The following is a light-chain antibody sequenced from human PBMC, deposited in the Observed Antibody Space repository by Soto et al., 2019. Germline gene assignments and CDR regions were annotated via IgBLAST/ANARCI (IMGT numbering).Light chain of an antibody. CDR1: QSISSW. J-gene: IGKJ1*01. CDR3: QKYNSYSWT. CDR2: DAS. Sequence: DIQMPQSPSTLSASVGESVPITRRASQSISSWLAWYQQKPGKATKLLIYDASSLESGVPSRFSGSGSGTEFTLTISSLQPDEFATYYCQKYNSYSWTFGKGTKVDIK. V-gene: IGKV1-5*01.